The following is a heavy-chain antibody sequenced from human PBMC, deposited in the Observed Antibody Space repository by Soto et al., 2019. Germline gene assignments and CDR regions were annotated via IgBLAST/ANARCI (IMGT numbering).Heavy chain of an antibody. V-gene: IGHV1-69*01. Sequence: QVQLVQSGAEVKKPGSSVKVSCKASGGTFSSYAISWVRQAPGQGLEWMGGIIPIFGTANYAQKFQGRVTITANESTSTAYMEVSSLRSEDTAVYYCASHPDGVGIARDYYYYGMDVWGQGTTVTVSS. D-gene: IGHD3-3*01. CDR3: ASHPDGVGIARDYYYYGMDV. CDR2: IIPIFGTA. J-gene: IGHJ6*02. CDR1: GGTFSSYA.